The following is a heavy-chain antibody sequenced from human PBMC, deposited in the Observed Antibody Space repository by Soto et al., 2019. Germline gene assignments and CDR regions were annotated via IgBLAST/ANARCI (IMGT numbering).Heavy chain of an antibody. V-gene: IGHV4-59*01. J-gene: IGHJ4*02. Sequence: KPSETLSLTCTASGDSTSTFYWGWMRQSPGKELEWIGYVYYTGSTNYNPSLKSRVTISVDRSKNQFSLKLTSANAADTAVYYCARGRTVRNYADDSSDYFYFFDYWGQGTQVTVSS. CDR1: GDSTSTFY. D-gene: IGHD3-22*01. CDR3: ARGRTVRNYADDSSDYFYFFDY. CDR2: VYYTGST.